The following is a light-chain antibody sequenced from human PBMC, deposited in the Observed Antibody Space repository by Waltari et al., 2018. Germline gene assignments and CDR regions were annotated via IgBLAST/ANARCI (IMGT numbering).Light chain of an antibody. V-gene: IGLV1-51*01. Sequence: QSVLTQPPSLSAAPGQKVTISCSGSGSNIGRNYVSWYRPLPGTAPKLLIYANYRRPSGIPDRFSGSKSGTSATLDITGRQTGDEADYYCGTWDSSLTAEVFGGGTKLTVL. CDR3: GTWDSSLTAEV. CDR1: GSNIGRNY. CDR2: ANY. J-gene: IGLJ2*01.